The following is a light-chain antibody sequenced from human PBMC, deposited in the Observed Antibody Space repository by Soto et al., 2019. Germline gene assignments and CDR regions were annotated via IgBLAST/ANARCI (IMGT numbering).Light chain of an antibody. J-gene: IGKJ3*01. V-gene: IGKV1-39*01. CDR1: QSISSY. Sequence: DIQMTQSPSSLSASVGDRVTITCRTSQSISSYLNWYKQKPGKAPKLLIYAASSLQSGVPSMFSSSGSGTDFTLTISSLQPEDFANYYCQQSDSTSAFGPGTKVDIK. CDR3: QQSDSTSA. CDR2: AAS.